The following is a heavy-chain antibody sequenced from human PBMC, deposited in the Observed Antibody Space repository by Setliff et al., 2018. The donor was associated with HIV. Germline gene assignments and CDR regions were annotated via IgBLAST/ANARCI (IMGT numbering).Heavy chain of an antibody. CDR2: INPNSGGT. J-gene: IGHJ4*02. CDR1: GYTFTGNY. V-gene: IGHV1-2*02. Sequence: ASVKVSCKASGYTFTGNYIHWVRQAPGQGLEWMGWINPNSGGTNYEQKFQGRVTVTRDTSINTVYLEVNGLKSDDTAVYYCARYSSSWYDPKPDYWGQGTLVTVSS. D-gene: IGHD6-13*01. CDR3: ARYSSSWYDPKPDY.